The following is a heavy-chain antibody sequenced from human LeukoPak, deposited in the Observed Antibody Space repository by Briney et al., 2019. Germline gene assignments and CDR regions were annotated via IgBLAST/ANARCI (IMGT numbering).Heavy chain of an antibody. J-gene: IGHJ4*02. Sequence: ASVKVSCKASGYTFTGYYMHWVRQAPGQGLEWMGWINPNSGGTNYAQKFQGWVTMTRDTSISTAYMELSSLRSEDTAVYYCARVAVNRVPDYWGQGTLVTVSS. V-gene: IGHV1-2*04. CDR3: ARVAVNRVPDY. CDR2: INPNSGGT. D-gene: IGHD6-19*01. CDR1: GYTFTGYY.